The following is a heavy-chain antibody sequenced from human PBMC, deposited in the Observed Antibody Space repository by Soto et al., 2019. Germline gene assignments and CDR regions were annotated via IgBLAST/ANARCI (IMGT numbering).Heavy chain of an antibody. D-gene: IGHD1-26*01. V-gene: IGHV3-15*07. CDR1: GLSFSAAW. CDR2: IKSKGGGETT. CDR3: AHQWDFFDTILS. J-gene: IGHJ5*02. Sequence: EVQLVESGGGLVKPGESLRLSCAVSGLSFSAAWMKWVRQAPGKGLEWVGRIKSKGGGETTDYAAPVKGRFTISRDDSKNTLYLQMNSLKTEDTAVYYCAHQWDFFDTILSWGQGALVTVSS.